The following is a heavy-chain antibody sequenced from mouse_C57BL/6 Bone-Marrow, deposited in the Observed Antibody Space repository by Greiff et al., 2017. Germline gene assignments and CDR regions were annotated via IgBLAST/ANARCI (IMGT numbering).Heavy chain of an antibody. Sequence: QQPGAELVRPGTSVKLSCKASGYTFTSYWMHWVKQRPGQGLEWIGVIDPSDSYTNYNQKFKGKATLTVDTSSSTAYMQLSSLTSEDSAVYYCARTTVVAYHWYFDVWGTGTTVTVSS. CDR1: GYTFTSYW. V-gene: IGHV1-59*01. D-gene: IGHD1-1*01. CDR3: ARTTVVAYHWYFDV. J-gene: IGHJ1*03. CDR2: IDPSDSYT.